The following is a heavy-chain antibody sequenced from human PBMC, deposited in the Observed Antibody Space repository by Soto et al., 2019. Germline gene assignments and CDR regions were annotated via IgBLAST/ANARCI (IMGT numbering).Heavy chain of an antibody. Sequence: GGSLRLSCAVSGFTVSTYGMHWVRQAPGKGLEWVAVIWYDGSNKYYADSVKGRFTISRDNSKNTLYLQMNSLRAEDTAVYYCAASGYSYGWLDYWGQGTLVTVSS. CDR2: IWYDGSNK. J-gene: IGHJ4*02. CDR3: AASGYSYGWLDY. V-gene: IGHV3-33*08. D-gene: IGHD5-18*01. CDR1: GFTVSTYG.